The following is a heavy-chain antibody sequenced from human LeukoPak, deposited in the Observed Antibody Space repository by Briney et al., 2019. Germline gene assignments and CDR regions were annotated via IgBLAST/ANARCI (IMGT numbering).Heavy chain of an antibody. CDR1: GGSISSGGYY. CDR3: ARTIAAAGSHEILYFDY. V-gene: IGHV4-61*08. CDR2: IYTSGST. J-gene: IGHJ4*02. Sequence: SQTLSLTRTVSGGSISSGGYYWSWIRQPPGKGLEWIGYIYTSGSTNYNPSLKSRVTTSVDTSKNQFSLKLSSVTAADTAVYYCARTIAAAGSHEILYFDYWGQGTLVTVSS. D-gene: IGHD6-13*01.